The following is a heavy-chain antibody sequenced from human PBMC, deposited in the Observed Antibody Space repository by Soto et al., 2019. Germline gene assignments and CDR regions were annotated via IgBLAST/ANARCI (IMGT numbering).Heavy chain of an antibody. V-gene: IGHV4-39*01. CDR2: IYYRGST. CDR1: DAAIGSGSCY. Sequence: PGGTLSLACTVTDAAIGSGSCYWGWSRQPPGKGLEWIGSIYYRGSTYYNPSLKSRVTISVDTSKNQFSLKLSSVTAADTAVYYCARTNYYYGMDVWGQGTTVT. J-gene: IGHJ6*02. CDR3: ARTNYYYGMDV.